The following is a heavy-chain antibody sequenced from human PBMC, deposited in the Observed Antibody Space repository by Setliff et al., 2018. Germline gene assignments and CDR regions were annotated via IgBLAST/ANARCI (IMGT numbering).Heavy chain of an antibody. J-gene: IGHJ4*02. CDR3: ARGRNVAARLLDS. V-gene: IGHV4-34*01. Sequence: SETLSLTCAAHGGSFSDYYWTWIRQPPGKGLEWIGEINHSGSTKYSPSLKSRVTMSVDPSKNQFSLKVTSVTAADTAVYYCARGRNVAARLLDSWGRGTLVTVSS. CDR1: GGSFSDYY. D-gene: IGHD6-6*01. CDR2: INHSGST.